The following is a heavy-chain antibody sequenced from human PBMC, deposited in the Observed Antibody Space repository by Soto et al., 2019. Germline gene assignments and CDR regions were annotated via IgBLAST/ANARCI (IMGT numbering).Heavy chain of an antibody. D-gene: IGHD6-13*01. J-gene: IGHJ1*01. V-gene: IGHV5-51*01. CDR2: IYPDDSDT. CDR3: ARLAGTNEYFQH. Sequence: EVQLVQSGAEVKKPGESLKISCEGSGYNFRISWIAWVRQMPGQGLEWMGIIYPDDSDTRYSPSFQGQVTISVDESSSTAYLQWSSLKASDTAMYYCARLAGTNEYFQHCGQGTLVTVSS. CDR1: GYNFRISW.